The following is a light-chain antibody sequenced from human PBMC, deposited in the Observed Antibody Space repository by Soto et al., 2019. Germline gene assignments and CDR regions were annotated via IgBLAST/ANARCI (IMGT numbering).Light chain of an antibody. CDR3: MHVTYWTLYT. CDR1: QSLVHSDGNTY. J-gene: IGKJ2*01. Sequence: DVVMTQSPLSLSVTLGQPASISCRSSQSLVHSDGNTYLNWYQQRPGQCPRSLIYKISTRDSGVTDRCSGSGSGNDFTQKINRVEAEDVGAYDCMHVTYWTLYTFGPGTKLELK. CDR2: KIS. V-gene: IGKV2-30*02.